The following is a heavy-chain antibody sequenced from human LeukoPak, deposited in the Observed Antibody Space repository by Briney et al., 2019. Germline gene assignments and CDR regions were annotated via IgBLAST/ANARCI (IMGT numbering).Heavy chain of an antibody. J-gene: IGHJ4*02. CDR1: GFSISRGFS. CDR3: ARDQDDYVWGSPNGLKY. V-gene: IGHV4-38-2*02. D-gene: IGHD3-16*01. Sequence: SETLSLTCAVFGFSISRGFSWGWVRQPPGKGLEWRGNIHHSGTTYYNPSLKSRVTISVDTSKNQFSLKLSSVTAADTAVYYCARDQDDYVWGSPNGLKYWGQGTLVTVSS. CDR2: IHHSGTT.